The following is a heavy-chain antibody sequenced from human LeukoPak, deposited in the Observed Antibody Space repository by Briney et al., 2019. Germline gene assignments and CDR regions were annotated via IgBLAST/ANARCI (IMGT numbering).Heavy chain of an antibody. Sequence: ASVKVSCKASGGTFISYAISWVRQAPGQGLEWMGGIIPIFGTANYAQKFQGRVTITADESTSTAYMELSSLRSEDTAVYYCARKSYGYGAPISWFDPWGQGTLVTVSS. V-gene: IGHV1-69*13. CDR2: IIPIFGTA. CDR1: GGTFISYA. J-gene: IGHJ5*02. CDR3: ARKSYGYGAPISWFDP. D-gene: IGHD5-18*01.